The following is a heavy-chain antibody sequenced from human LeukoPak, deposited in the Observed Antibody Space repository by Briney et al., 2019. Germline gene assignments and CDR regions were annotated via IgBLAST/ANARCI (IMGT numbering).Heavy chain of an antibody. D-gene: IGHD6-19*01. J-gene: IGHJ3*02. CDR3: ARGASVVAGNDNAFDI. CDR2: IRSSSSSI. Sequence: PGGSLRLSCAGSGFTFSSYSMNWVRQTPGKGLEWVSYIRSSSSSIFYADSVEGRFTIPRDNAKKSVLLQMNSLRAEDTAVYYCARGASVVAGNDNAFDIWGKGTMVTVSS. V-gene: IGHV3-48*01. CDR1: GFTFSSYS.